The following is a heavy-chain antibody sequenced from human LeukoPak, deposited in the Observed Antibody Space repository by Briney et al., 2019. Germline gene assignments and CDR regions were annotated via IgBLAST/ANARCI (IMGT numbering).Heavy chain of an antibody. V-gene: IGHV4-59*01. D-gene: IGHD3-10*01. CDR2: IYYSGST. CDR3: ARLRGSLPPYFDY. J-gene: IGHJ4*02. CDR1: GGSLSSYY. Sequence: PSETLSLTCTVSGGSLSSYYWSWLRQPPGKGLEWIGYIYYSGSTNYNPSLKSRVPISVDTSKNQFSLKLSSVTAADTAVYYCARLRGSLPPYFDYWGQGTLVTVSS.